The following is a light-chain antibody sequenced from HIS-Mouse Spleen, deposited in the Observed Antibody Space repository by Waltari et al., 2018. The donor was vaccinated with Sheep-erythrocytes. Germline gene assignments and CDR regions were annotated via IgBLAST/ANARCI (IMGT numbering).Light chain of an antibody. J-gene: IGKJ4*01. CDR1: QSISSW. V-gene: IGKV1-5*03. CDR3: QQYNSYPLT. Sequence: DIQMTQSPSTLSASVGDRVTITCRASQSISSWLAWFQQKPGKAPKLLFYKASSLESGVPSRFSGSGSGTEFTLTISSLQPDDFATYYCQQYNSYPLTFGGGTKVESK. CDR2: KAS.